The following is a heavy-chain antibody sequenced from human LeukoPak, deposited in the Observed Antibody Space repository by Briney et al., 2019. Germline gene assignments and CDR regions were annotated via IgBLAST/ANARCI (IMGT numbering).Heavy chain of an antibody. J-gene: IGHJ4*02. CDR3: ARGYRYVVY. V-gene: IGHV3-7*03. D-gene: IGHD6-13*01. CDR2: INQDGSGK. Sequence: GGSLRLSCAASGFTFSTYWMSWVRQAPGEGLEWVANINQDGSGKDYVDSLKGRFTISRDNTKNSLYLQMNSLRAEDTAVYYCARGYRYVVYWGQGTLVTVSS. CDR1: GFTFSTYW.